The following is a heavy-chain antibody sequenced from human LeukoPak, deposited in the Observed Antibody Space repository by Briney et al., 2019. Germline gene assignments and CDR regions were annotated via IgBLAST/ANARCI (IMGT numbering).Heavy chain of an antibody. V-gene: IGHV4-34*01. J-gene: IGHJ5*02. CDR3: ARALWFDP. CDR2: INHSGST. Sequence: PSETLSLTCAVHGVSFSGYYWIWIRQPPGKGLEWIGEINHSGSTNYNPSLKSRVTISVDTSKNQFSLKLSSVTAADTAVYYCARALWFDPWGQGTLVTGSS. CDR1: GVSFSGYY.